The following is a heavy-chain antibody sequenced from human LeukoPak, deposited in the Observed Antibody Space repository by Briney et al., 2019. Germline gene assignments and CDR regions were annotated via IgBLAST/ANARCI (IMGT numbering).Heavy chain of an antibody. Sequence: GGSLRLSCAASGFTFTNAGMNWVRQPPGKGLGWVGRIFSKTDGGATDYAAPVKGRFIISRGDSKNTLYLQMNSLQTEDTAVYYCTDWDAARFDYWGQGSLVTVSS. D-gene: IGHD1-1*01. V-gene: IGHV3-15*01. CDR2: IFSKTDGGAT. J-gene: IGHJ4*02. CDR1: GFTFTNAG. CDR3: TDWDAARFDY.